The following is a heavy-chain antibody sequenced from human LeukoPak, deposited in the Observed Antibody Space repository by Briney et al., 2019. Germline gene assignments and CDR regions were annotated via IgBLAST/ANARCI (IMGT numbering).Heavy chain of an antibody. Sequence: ESGPTLVNPTETLTLTCTFSGFSLSTSGVGVGWIRQPPGKALEWLALIYWDDDKRYSPSLKSRLTITKDTSKNQVVLTMTNMDPVDTATYYGAHRRGGFETRIFDYWGQGTLVTVSS. CDR1: GFSLSTSGVG. D-gene: IGHD3-16*01. V-gene: IGHV2-5*02. CDR3: AHRRGGFETRIFDY. J-gene: IGHJ4*02. CDR2: IYWDDDK.